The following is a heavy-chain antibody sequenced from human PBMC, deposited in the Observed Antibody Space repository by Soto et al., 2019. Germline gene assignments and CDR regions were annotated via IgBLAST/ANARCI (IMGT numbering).Heavy chain of an antibody. Sequence: PSETLSLTCTVSGGSFSGSYWSWIRQSPGKGLEWIGYIYSSGGTNYNPSLKSQVTISVDSSRNQFSLNLKSVTAADTALYYCARMFHYYDGGYFDLWGQGSLVTVSS. CDR2: IYSSGGT. J-gene: IGHJ4*02. D-gene: IGHD3-22*01. CDR3: ARMFHYYDGGYFDL. CDR1: GGSFSGSY. V-gene: IGHV4-59*01.